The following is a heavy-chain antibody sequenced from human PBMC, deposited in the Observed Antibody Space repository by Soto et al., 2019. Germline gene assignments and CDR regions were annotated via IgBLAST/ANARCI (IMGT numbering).Heavy chain of an antibody. J-gene: IGHJ6*02. CDR1: GFTFSSYW. CDR2: IKQDGSEK. Sequence: HPGGSLRLSXAASGFTFSSYWMSWVRQAPGKGLEWVANIKQDGSEKYYVDSVKGRFTISRDNAKNSLYLQMNSLRAEDTAVYYCARIRSVTTGYYYYYGMDVWGQGTTVTVSS. V-gene: IGHV3-7*01. D-gene: IGHD4-17*01. CDR3: ARIRSVTTGYYYYYGMDV.